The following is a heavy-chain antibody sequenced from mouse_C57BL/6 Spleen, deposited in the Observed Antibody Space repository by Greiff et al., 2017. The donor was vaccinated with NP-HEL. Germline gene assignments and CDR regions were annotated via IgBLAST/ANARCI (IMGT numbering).Heavy chain of an antibody. J-gene: IGHJ2*01. D-gene: IGHD2-5*01. Sequence: EVQLVESGGGLVKPGGSLKLSCAASGFTFSSYAMSWVRQTPEKRLEWVATISDGGSYTNYPDNVKGRFTISRDNAKNNLYLQMSHLKSEDTAMYYCARDGSNYDFDYWGQGTTLTVSS. CDR1: GFTFSSYA. V-gene: IGHV5-4*01. CDR3: ARDGSNYDFDY. CDR2: ISDGGSYT.